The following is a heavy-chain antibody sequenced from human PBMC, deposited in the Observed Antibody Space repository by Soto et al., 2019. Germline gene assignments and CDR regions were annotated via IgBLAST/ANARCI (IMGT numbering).Heavy chain of an antibody. V-gene: IGHV1-18*01. J-gene: IGHJ4*02. CDR3: ARGGRLDASDY. CDR1: DYIFTKFV. Sequence: ASVKVSCKASDYIFTKFVVTWVRQAPGQGLEWMGWVRTDNGDTDYAQKFQDRLTMTTDKSANTAYLELKSLRPDDTAVYYCARGGRLDASDYWGQGALVTVSS. D-gene: IGHD1-26*01. CDR2: VRTDNGDT.